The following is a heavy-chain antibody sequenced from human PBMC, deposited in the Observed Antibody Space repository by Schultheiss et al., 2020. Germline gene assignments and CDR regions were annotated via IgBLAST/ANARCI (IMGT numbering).Heavy chain of an antibody. Sequence: GGSLRLSCAASGFTFRDSYMSWIRQAPGKGLEWVAYISNSGRTIYYADSVKGRFTISRDNAKNTLYLQMNSLSPEDTAVYYCVCQGGNSPFDYWGQGTLVTVSS. CDR3: VCQGGNSPFDY. D-gene: IGHD4-23*01. V-gene: IGHV3-11*04. J-gene: IGHJ4*02. CDR1: GFTFRDSY. CDR2: ISNSGRTI.